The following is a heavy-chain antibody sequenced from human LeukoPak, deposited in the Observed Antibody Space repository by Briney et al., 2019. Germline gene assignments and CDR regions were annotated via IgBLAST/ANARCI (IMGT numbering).Heavy chain of an antibody. J-gene: IGHJ6*02. V-gene: IGHV1-8*01. Sequence: ASVKVSCKASGYTFTSYDINWVRQATGQGLEWMGWMNPNSGNTGYAQKFQGRVTMTRNTSISTAYMELSSLRSEDTAVYYCARGAPAYYYGSGSYYARYYYYGMDVWGQGTTVTVSS. CDR3: ARGAPAYYYGSGSYYARYYYYGMDV. CDR2: MNPNSGNT. D-gene: IGHD3-10*01. CDR1: GYTFTSYD.